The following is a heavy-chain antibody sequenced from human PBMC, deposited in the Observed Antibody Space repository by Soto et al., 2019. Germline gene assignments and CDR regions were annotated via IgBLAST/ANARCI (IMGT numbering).Heavy chain of an antibody. CDR1: GGTFNNYA. V-gene: IGHV1-69*06. J-gene: IGHJ4*02. CDR2: IIPLFGAT. Sequence: QVQLVQSGAEVKKPGSSVKVSCKASGGTFNNYAISWVRQAPGQGLEWMGGIIPLFGATNYAQHFQGRVTITADKFTSTSYMELGSLKSEDTAVYYCARLIGEGYSGTYGLDYWGQGTLVTVSS. D-gene: IGHD1-26*01. CDR3: ARLIGEGYSGTYGLDY.